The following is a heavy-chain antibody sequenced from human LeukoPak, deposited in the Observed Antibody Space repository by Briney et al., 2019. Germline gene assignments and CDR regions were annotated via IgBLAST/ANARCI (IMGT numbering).Heavy chain of an antibody. D-gene: IGHD2-2*02. Sequence: GGSLRLSCAASEFTFSSYAMSWVRQAPGKGLEWVSAISGSGGSTYYADSVKGRFTISRDNSKNTLYLQMNSLRAEDTAVYYCAKSAYIVPAAIGAFDIWGQGTMVTVSS. CDR2: ISGSGGST. CDR1: EFTFSSYA. V-gene: IGHV3-23*01. CDR3: AKSAYIVPAAIGAFDI. J-gene: IGHJ3*02.